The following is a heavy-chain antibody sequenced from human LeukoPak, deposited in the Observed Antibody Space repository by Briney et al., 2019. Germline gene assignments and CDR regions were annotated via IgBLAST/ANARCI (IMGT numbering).Heavy chain of an antibody. CDR1: GFIFNNYA. CDR2: ISYDGSNK. Sequence: GGSLRLSCAASGFIFNNYAMHWARQAPGKGLEWVAVISYDGSNKDYPDSVKGRFTISRDNSKHTLYLQMNSLRAEDTAVYYCVTRNAFDIWGQGTMVSVSS. J-gene: IGHJ3*02. V-gene: IGHV3-30*04. D-gene: IGHD1-14*01. CDR3: VTRNAFDI.